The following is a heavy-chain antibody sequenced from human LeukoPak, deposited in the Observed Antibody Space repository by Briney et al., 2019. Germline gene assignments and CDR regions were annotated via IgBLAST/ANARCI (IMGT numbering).Heavy chain of an antibody. D-gene: IGHD6-13*01. Sequence: ASVKVSCKASGYTFTSYAMNWVRQAPGQGLEWMGWINTNTGNPTYAQGFTGRFVFSLDTSDSTAYLQISSLKAEDTAVYYCARMVAAAGTIWFDPWGQGTLVTVSS. CDR2: INTNTGNP. CDR1: GYTFTSYA. J-gene: IGHJ5*02. V-gene: IGHV7-4-1*02. CDR3: ARMVAAAGTIWFDP.